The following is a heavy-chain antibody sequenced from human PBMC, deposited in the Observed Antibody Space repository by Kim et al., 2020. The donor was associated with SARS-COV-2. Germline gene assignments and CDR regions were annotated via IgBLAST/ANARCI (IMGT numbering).Heavy chain of an antibody. Sequence: GGSLRLSCAASGFIFSTYAMHWVRQAPGKGPEWVAVVSSDGNNIYYADSVKGRFTISRDNSKNTLFLQMASLRPEDTAVYYCATGVWTGGASWALDCYLDDWGQGTLVTVSS. D-gene: IGHD2-21*02. V-gene: IGHV3-30*03. J-gene: IGHJ4*02. CDR3: ATGVWTGGASWALDCYLDD. CDR1: GFIFSTYA. CDR2: VSSDGNNI.